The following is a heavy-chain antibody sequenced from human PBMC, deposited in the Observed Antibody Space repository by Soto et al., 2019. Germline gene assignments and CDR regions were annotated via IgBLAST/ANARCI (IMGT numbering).Heavy chain of an antibody. V-gene: IGHV3-48*03. CDR1: GFTFSSYE. CDR3: ARVGCSSTSCYTGRYYGMDV. CDR2: ISGSGSTI. Sequence: GGSLRLSCAASGFTFSSYEMNWVRQAPGKGLEWVSYISGSGSTIYYADSVKGRFTISRDNAKNSLYLQMYSLRAEDTAVYYCARVGCSSTSCYTGRYYGMDVWGQGTTVTVSS. J-gene: IGHJ6*02. D-gene: IGHD2-2*02.